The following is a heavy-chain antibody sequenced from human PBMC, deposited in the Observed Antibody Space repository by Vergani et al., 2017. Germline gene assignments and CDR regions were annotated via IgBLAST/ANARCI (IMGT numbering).Heavy chain of an antibody. CDR2: VDPEDGET. J-gene: IGHJ6*02. D-gene: IGHD3-10*01. V-gene: IGHV1-69-2*01. CDR3: ATDELLWPTYGMDV. Sequence: VQLVQSWAEVRKPGASVKVSCKASGYTFTDYYMHWVQQAPGKGLEWMGLVDPEDGETIYAEKFQGRVTITADTSTDTAYMELSSLRSEDTAVYYCATDELLWPTYGMDVWGQGTTVTVSS. CDR1: GYTFTDYY.